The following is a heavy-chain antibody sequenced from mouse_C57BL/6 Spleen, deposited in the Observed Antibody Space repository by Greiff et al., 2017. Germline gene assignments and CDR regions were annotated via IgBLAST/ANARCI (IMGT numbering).Heavy chain of an antibody. Sequence: EVQGVESGGGLVKPGGSLKLSCAASGFTFSSYAMSWVRQTPEKRLEWVATISGGGSYTYYPDNVKGRFTISRDNAKNTLYLQMSHLKSEDTAMYYCARDDEYYGSDAMDDWGQGTTVTVSS. CDR2: ISGGGSYT. CDR3: ARDDEYYGSDAMDD. CDR1: GFTFSSYA. V-gene: IGHV5-4*01. J-gene: IGHJ4*01. D-gene: IGHD1-1*01.